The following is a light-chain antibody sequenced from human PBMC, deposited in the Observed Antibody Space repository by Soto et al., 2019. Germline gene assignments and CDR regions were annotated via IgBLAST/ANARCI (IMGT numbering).Light chain of an antibody. CDR1: QSLNSFY. V-gene: IGKV3-20*01. Sequence: EIVLTQSPGTLSLSPGERATLSCRASQSLNSFYLAWYQRKPGQAPRLLIYGSSNRATGIPDRFSGSGSGTDFTLTISRLDPEDFAVYYCQQYDISPRTFGQGTKVDIK. CDR3: QQYDISPRT. CDR2: GSS. J-gene: IGKJ1*01.